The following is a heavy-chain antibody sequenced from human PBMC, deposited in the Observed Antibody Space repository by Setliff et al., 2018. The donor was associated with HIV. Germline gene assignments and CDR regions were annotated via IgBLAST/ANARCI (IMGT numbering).Heavy chain of an antibody. D-gene: IGHD3-9*01. CDR3: ARVATGPESFDI. CDR2: IYQTGST. J-gene: IGHJ3*02. Sequence: SETLSLTCTVSGGSISSHYWSWIRQPPGKGMEWIGSIYQTGSTNYNPSLESRVTISVDTSRNQFSLKLSSVTAADTAVYYCARVATGPESFDIWGQGTMVTVSS. CDR1: GGSISSHY. V-gene: IGHV4-59*11.